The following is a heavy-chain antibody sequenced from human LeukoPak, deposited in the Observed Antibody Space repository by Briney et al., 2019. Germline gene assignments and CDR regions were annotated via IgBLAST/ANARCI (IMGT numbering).Heavy chain of an antibody. CDR2: INPSGGST. J-gene: IGHJ4*02. CDR1: GYTFTSYY. Sequence: ASVKVSCKASGYTFTSYYMHWVRQAPGQGLEWMGIINPSGGSTSYAQKFQGRVTMTRDTSTSTVYMELSSLRSEDTAVYHCARDLRPRYCSSTSCSNYWGQGTLVTVSS. V-gene: IGHV1-46*01. D-gene: IGHD2-2*01. CDR3: ARDLRPRYCSSTSCSNY.